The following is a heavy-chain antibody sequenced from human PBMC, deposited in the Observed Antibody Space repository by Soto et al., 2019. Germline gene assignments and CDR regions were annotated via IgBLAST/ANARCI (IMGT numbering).Heavy chain of an antibody. V-gene: IGHV1-2*02. CDR1: GGTFSSYA. CDR3: ASSMVRGAGDY. D-gene: IGHD3-10*01. CDR2: IIPNSGGT. Sequence: QVQLVQSGAEVKKPGSSVKVSCKASGGTFSSYAISWVRQAPGQGLEWMGGIIPNSGGTNYAQKFQGRVTMTRDTSISTAYMELSRLRSDDTAVYYCASSMVRGAGDYWGQGTLVTVSS. J-gene: IGHJ4*02.